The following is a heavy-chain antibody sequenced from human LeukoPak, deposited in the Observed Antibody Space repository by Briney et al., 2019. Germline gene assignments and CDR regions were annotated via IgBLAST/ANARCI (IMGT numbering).Heavy chain of an antibody. D-gene: IGHD6-19*01. CDR1: GFTFSSDA. V-gene: IGHV3-23*01. CDR3: ARMYSSGWHFDY. J-gene: IGHJ4*02. CDR2: IGGSGGST. Sequence: GGSLRLTCAASGFTFSSDAMRWCLQAPGRGREGCSGIGGSGGSTYYEYSVKGRFNISRENSKNTLYLQMSSLRAEDTAVYYCARMYSSGWHFDYWGQATLVTVSS.